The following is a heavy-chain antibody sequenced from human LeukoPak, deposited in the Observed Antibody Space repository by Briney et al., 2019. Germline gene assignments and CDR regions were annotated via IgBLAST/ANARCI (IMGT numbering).Heavy chain of an antibody. Sequence: RRSMRLSSAASGFTASSNYMNWDRQAPGKVLEWVSVIYSGGSTFYADSVEGRFTISRNNSNNTLYLQMNSRRAEDTAMYYCAREYYDNSGGEDAFDIWGPGTMVTVSS. D-gene: IGHD3-22*01. CDR2: IYSGGST. CDR3: AREYYDNSGGEDAFDI. J-gene: IGHJ3*02. CDR1: GFTASSNY. V-gene: IGHV3-53*01.